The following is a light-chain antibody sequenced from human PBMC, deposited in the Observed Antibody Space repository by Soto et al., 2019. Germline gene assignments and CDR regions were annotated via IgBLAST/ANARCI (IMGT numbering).Light chain of an antibody. CDR3: SSYAGSNNFVL. V-gene: IGLV2-8*01. CDR2: DVN. CDR1: SSDIGGYNY. Sequence: QSALTQPPSASGSPGQSVTISCTGTSSDIGGYNYVSWYQQHPGKAPKLMIYDVNKRPSGVPDRFSGSKSGNTASLTVSGLQAEDEADYYCSSYAGSNNFVLFGGGTQLTVL. J-gene: IGLJ2*01.